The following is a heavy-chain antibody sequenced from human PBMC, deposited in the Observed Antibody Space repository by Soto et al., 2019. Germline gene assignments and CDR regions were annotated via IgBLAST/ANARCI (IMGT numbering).Heavy chain of an antibody. Sequence: ASVKVSCKASGYTFTSYGISWVRQAPGQGLEWMGWISAYNGNTNYAQKLQGRVTMTTDTSTSTAYMELRSLRSDDTAVYYCARDLPTFFVVVEAASDAFDIWGQVTMVTVSS. CDR2: ISAYNGNT. V-gene: IGHV1-18*01. CDR1: GYTFTSYG. J-gene: IGHJ3*02. CDR3: ARDLPTFFVVVEAASDAFDI. D-gene: IGHD2-15*01.